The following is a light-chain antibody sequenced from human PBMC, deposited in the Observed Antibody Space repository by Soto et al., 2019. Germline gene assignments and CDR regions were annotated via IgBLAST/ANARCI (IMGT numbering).Light chain of an antibody. CDR3: QQYNNWPPIT. CDR2: GAS. CDR1: ESISSEY. Sequence: DIVLTQSPGTLSLSPGERATHSCRTSESISSEYLAWYQQKPGQSPRLLIYGASTRATGIPARFSGSGSGTEFTLTISSPQSEDFAVYYCQQYNNWPPITFGQGTRLEI. V-gene: IGKV3-15*01. J-gene: IGKJ5*01.